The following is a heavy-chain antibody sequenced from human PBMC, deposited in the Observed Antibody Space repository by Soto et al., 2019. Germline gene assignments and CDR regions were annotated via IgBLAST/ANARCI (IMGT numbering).Heavy chain of an antibody. V-gene: IGHV1-18*01. J-gene: IGHJ6*02. CDR2: ISTYNGDT. CDR3: AREGVAPYYYYGMDV. Sequence: ASVKVSCKAPGYTFTRSGISWVRQAPGQGLEWMGWISTYNGDTNYAQTFQGRVTMTTDTSTSTVHMEVRSLRSDDTAVYYCAREGVAPYYYYGMDVWGQGTLVTVSS. CDR1: GYTFTRSG. D-gene: IGHD5-12*01.